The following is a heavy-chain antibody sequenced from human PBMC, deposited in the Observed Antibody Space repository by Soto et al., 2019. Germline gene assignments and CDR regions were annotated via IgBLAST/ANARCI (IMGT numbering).Heavy chain of an antibody. Sequence: QVQLQESGPGLVKPSGTLSLTCAVSGASIISMNWWSWVRQPPGKGLEWIGEIHHSGSTNYNPSLMSRVTISVDKSKNQFSLNLTSVTAADTAVYYCARYDYGSGDDYNIDYWGQGTLVTVSS. V-gene: IGHV4-4*02. CDR3: ARYDYGSGDDYNIDY. CDR1: GASIISMNW. CDR2: IHHSGST. J-gene: IGHJ4*02. D-gene: IGHD3-10*01.